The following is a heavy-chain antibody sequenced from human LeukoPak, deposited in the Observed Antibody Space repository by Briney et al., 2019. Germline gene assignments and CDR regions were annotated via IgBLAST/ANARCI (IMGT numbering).Heavy chain of an antibody. D-gene: IGHD3-3*01. J-gene: IGHJ4*02. CDR3: ARGRRAYYDFWSGYYTGTYFDY. Sequence: SETLSLTCAVYAASFSGYYCSWIRQPPGKGLEWIGEINDSGSTNSNPSLKGGVTISVDTSKNQSSRKLSSVTAADTAVYDCARGRRAYYDFWSGYYTGTYFDYWGQGTLVTVSS. CDR1: AASFSGYY. CDR2: INDSGST. V-gene: IGHV4-34*01.